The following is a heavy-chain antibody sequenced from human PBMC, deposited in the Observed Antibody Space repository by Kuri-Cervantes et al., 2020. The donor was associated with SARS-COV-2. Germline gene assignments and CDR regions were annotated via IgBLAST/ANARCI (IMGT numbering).Heavy chain of an antibody. CDR3: AREWTDPIEMTTPTHFDY. D-gene: IGHD5-24*01. CDR2: IIPIFGTA. J-gene: IGHJ4*02. V-gene: IGHV1-69*13. Sequence: SVKVSCKASGYIFTDYYMHWVRQAPGQGLEWMGGIIPIFGTANYAQKFQGRVTITADESTSTAYMELSSLRSEDTAVYYCAREWTDPIEMTTPTHFDYWGQGTLVTVSS. CDR1: GYIFTDYY.